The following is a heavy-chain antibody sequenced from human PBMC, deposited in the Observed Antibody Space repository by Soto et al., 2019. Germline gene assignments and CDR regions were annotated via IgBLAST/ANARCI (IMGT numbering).Heavy chain of an antibody. CDR3: ASLLAGQGRNNWFGP. Sequence: ASVKVSCKASGYTFTGYYMHWVRQAPGQGLEWMGWINPNSGGTNYAQKFQGRVTMTRDTSISTAYMELSRLRSDDTAVYYCASLLAGQGRNNWFGPGGQGTLVRVS. CDR2: INPNSGGT. CDR1: GYTFTGYY. V-gene: IGHV1-2*02. D-gene: IGHD6-13*01. J-gene: IGHJ5*02.